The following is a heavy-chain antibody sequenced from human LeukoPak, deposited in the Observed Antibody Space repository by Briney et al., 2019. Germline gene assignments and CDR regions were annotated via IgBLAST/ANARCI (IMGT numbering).Heavy chain of an antibody. D-gene: IGHD3-22*01. V-gene: IGHV3-48*03. CDR3: ARGSSGAGYYFDY. CDR2: ISSSGSTI. Sequence: PGGSLRLSCAASGFTFSSYEMNWVRQAPGKGLEWVSYISSSGSTIYYADSVKGRFTISRDNAKNSLYLQMNSLRAEDTALYYCARGSSGAGYYFDYWGLGTLVTVSS. J-gene: IGHJ4*02. CDR1: GFTFSSYE.